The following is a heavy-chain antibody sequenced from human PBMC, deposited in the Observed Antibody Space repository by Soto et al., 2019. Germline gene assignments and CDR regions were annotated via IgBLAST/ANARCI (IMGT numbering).Heavy chain of an antibody. CDR2: INPSGGST. CDR1: GYAFTSYY. CDR3: ARPNYYDSSGYQYYFDY. Sequence: VASVKVSCKASGYAFTSYYMHWVRQAPEQGLEWMGIINPSGGSTSYAQKFQGRVTMTRDASTSTVYMELSSLRSEDTAVYYCARPNYYDSSGYQYYFDYWGQGTLVTVSS. D-gene: IGHD3-22*01. J-gene: IGHJ4*02. V-gene: IGHV1-46*01.